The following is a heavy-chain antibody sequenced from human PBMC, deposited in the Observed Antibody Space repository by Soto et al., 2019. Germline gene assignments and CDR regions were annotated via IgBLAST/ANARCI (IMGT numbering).Heavy chain of an antibody. CDR2: IKQDGSEK. CDR1: GFTFSTYW. J-gene: IGHJ5*02. CDR3: ARLVQGRNNWFDP. D-gene: IGHD3-10*01. Sequence: EVQLVESGGGLVQPGGSLRLSCAASGFTFSTYWMSWVRQAPGKGLEWVANIKQDGSEKYYVDSVKGRFTISRDNAKNSLYLQMNILRGEDTAVYYCARLVQGRNNWFDPWGQGTLVTVSS. V-gene: IGHV3-7*01.